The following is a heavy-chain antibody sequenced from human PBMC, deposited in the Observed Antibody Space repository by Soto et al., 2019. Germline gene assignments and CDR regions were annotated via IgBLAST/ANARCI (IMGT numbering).Heavy chain of an antibody. Sequence: GESLKISCKGSGYSFTSYWISWVRQMPGKGLEWMGRIDPSDSYTNYSPSFQGHVTISADKSISTAYLQWSSLKASDTAMYYCARRGYDILTGYYSGGDDWFDPWGQGTLVTVSS. V-gene: IGHV5-10-1*01. CDR1: GYSFTSYW. J-gene: IGHJ5*02. CDR3: ARRGYDILTGYYSGGDDWFDP. CDR2: IDPSDSYT. D-gene: IGHD3-9*01.